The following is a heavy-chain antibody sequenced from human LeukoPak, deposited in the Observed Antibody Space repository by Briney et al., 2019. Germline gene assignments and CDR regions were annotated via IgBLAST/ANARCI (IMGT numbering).Heavy chain of an antibody. CDR3: AESIAANGTVY. CDR1: GFTFGSYA. J-gene: IGHJ4*02. D-gene: IGHD6-13*01. CDR2: ISDSGGRT. Sequence: GGSLRLSCAASGFTFGSYAMNWVRQAPGKGLEWVSFISDSGGRTYYADSVKGRFTISRDNSKNTLFLQMSRLRAGDTGVSYYAESIAANGTVYWGQGTQVTVSS. V-gene: IGHV3-23*01.